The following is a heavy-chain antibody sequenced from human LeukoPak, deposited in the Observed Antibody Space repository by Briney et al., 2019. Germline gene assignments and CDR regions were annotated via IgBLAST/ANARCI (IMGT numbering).Heavy chain of an antibody. V-gene: IGHV1-2*02. J-gene: IGHJ4*02. D-gene: IGHD3-16*01. CDR3: ARDDDGVYFDY. Sequence: ASVKVSCKASGYTFTGYSMHWVRQAPGQGLEWMGWINPNNGGTNYSQKFQGRVTITRDTSSSTAYRELSRLRSDDTAVYYGARDDDGVYFDYWGQGTLGTVSS. CDR2: INPNNGGT. CDR1: GYTFTGYS.